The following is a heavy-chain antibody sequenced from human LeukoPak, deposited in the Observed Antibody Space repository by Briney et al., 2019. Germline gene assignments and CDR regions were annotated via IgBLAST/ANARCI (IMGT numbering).Heavy chain of an antibody. V-gene: IGHV1-2*02. Sequence: ASVKVSCKASGYTFTGYYIHWVRQAPGQGLDWMGWINPHSGGTNYAQKFQGGVTMTRDTSITTAYMELSSLRSDDTAVYYCARDVGEYCSSTNCYASHYWGQGTLVTVSS. CDR2: INPHSGGT. D-gene: IGHD2-2*01. CDR3: ARDVGEYCSSTNCYASHY. CDR1: GYTFTGYY. J-gene: IGHJ4*02.